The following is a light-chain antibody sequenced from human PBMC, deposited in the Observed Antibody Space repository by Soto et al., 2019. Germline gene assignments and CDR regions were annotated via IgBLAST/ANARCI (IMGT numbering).Light chain of an antibody. CDR2: ATS. Sequence: DVQMTQSPSSLSAFVGDRVTITCRASQGIAPYLAWFKQKPGKVPKLLIYATSTLQSGVPSRFSGSGSGTDFTLTINSLQPYDVGTYYCQKDNSAPLTFGGGTKVEIK. V-gene: IGKV1-27*01. CDR3: QKDNSAPLT. CDR1: QGIAPY. J-gene: IGKJ4*01.